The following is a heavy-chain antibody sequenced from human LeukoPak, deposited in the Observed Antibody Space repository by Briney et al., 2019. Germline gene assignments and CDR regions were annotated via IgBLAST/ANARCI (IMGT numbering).Heavy chain of an antibody. Sequence: GGSLRLSCAASGFTFSSYAMTWVRQAPEKGLEWVSAISGSGGSTYYADSVKGRFTISRDNSKNTLYLQMNSLRTEDTAVYYCTKTAPAAIYWFDPWGQGTLVTVSS. CDR2: ISGSGGST. CDR1: GFTFSSYA. J-gene: IGHJ5*02. D-gene: IGHD2-2*02. V-gene: IGHV3-23*01. CDR3: TKTAPAAIYWFDP.